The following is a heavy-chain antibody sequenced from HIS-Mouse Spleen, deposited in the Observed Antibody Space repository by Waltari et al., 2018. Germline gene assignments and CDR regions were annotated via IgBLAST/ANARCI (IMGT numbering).Heavy chain of an antibody. CDR1: GGSISSSSYP. CDR2: IYYSGST. D-gene: IGHD6-13*01. V-gene: IGHV4-39*07. Sequence: QLQLQESGPGLVKPSETLSLTCTVSGGSISSSSYPLGWLRQPPGKGLEWIGSIYYSGSTYYNPSLKSRVTISVDTSKNQFSLKLSSVTAADTAVYYCAREIPYSSSWYDWYFDLWGRGTLVTVSS. CDR3: AREIPYSSSWYDWYFDL. J-gene: IGHJ2*01.